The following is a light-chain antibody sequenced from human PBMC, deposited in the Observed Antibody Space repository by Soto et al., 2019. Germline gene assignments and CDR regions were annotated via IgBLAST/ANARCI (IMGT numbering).Light chain of an antibody. V-gene: IGKV1-5*03. J-gene: IGKJ1*01. CDR3: QQYNSYPWT. CDR1: QSIGTW. CDR2: KAS. Sequence: EIPLTQSPSSLAASVGDRVTITCRASQSIGTWLAWYQQKPGKAPNLLIFKASTLESGVPSRFSGSGSGTEFTLTISSLQPDDVATYYCQQYNSYPWTLGQGTKMDIK.